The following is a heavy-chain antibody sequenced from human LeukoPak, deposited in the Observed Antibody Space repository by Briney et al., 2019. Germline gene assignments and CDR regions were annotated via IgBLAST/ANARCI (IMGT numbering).Heavy chain of an antibody. V-gene: IGHV4-34*01. CDR3: AREHQSYYDFWSGYHRAEYFHH. CDR2: INHSGST. D-gene: IGHD3-3*01. Sequence: SSETLSLTCAVYGGSFSDYYWSWIRQPPGKGLEWIGEINHSGSTNYNPSLKSRVTISVDTSKNQFSLKLSSVTAADTAVYYCAREHQSYYDFWSGYHRAEYFHHWGQGTLVTVSS. J-gene: IGHJ1*01. CDR1: GGSFSDYY.